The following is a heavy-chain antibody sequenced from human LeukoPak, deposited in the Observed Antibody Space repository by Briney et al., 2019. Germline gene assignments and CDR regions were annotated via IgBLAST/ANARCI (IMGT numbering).Heavy chain of an antibody. CDR3: ARAPTVLVGYCSSSSCQADY. CDR1: GFTFDDYA. J-gene: IGHJ4*02. V-gene: IGHV3-9*01. D-gene: IGHD2-2*01. CDR2: ISWNSGNI. Sequence: GRSLRLSCAASGFTFDDYAMHWVRQAPGKGLEWVSGISWNSGNIGYADSVKGRFTISRDNAKNSLYMQMNSLRVEDTAVYYCARAPTVLVGYCSSSSCQADYWGQGTLVTVSS.